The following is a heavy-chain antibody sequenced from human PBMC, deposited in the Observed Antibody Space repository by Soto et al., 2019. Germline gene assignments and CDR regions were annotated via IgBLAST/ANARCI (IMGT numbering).Heavy chain of an antibody. CDR1: GFSLSTSGMC. V-gene: IGHV2-70*01. J-gene: IGHJ3*02. CDR2: IDWDDDK. D-gene: IGHD3-22*01. Sequence: SGPTLVNPTQPLTLTCTFSGFSLSTSGMCVSWIRQPPGKALEWLALIDWDDDKYYSTSLKTRLTISRDTTKNKVVLTMTNMDPVDTATDYCARIRIGTYYCGSRARGLDAIDIWGQGTMVTVSS. CDR3: ARIRIGTYYCGSRARGLDAIDI.